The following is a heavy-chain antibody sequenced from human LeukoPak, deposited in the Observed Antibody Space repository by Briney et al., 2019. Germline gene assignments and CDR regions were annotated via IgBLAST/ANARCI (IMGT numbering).Heavy chain of an antibody. Sequence: GTSLRLSCAASGFTFSSYEMNWVRQAPGKGLEWVSYISSSGSTIYYADSVKGRFTISRDNAKNSLYLQMNSLRAEDTAVYYCARVSPVAGTGYYYGMDVWGQGTTVTVSS. V-gene: IGHV3-48*03. J-gene: IGHJ6*02. CDR3: ARVSPVAGTGYYYGMDV. D-gene: IGHD6-19*01. CDR2: ISSSGSTI. CDR1: GFTFSSYE.